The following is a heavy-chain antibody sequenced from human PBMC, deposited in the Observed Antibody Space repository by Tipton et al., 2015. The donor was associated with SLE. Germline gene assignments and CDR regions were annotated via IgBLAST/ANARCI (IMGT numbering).Heavy chain of an antibody. J-gene: IGHJ4*02. CDR2: IHSGGTT. V-gene: IGHV3-53*01. CDR3: AGTKYINGAIEY. Sequence: SLRLSCAASGLTVSSNYMSWVRQAPGKGLEWVSVIHSGGTTYYADSVKGRFTISRDNSKNTVYLQMNSLRAEDTAVYYCAGTKYINGAIEYWGQGTLVTVSS. D-gene: IGHD6-25*01. CDR1: GLTVSSNY.